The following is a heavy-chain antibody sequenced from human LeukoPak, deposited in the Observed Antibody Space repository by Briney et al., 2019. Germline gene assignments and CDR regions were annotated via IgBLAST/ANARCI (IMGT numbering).Heavy chain of an antibody. J-gene: IGHJ4*02. V-gene: IGHV3-23*01. D-gene: IGHD2-2*01. Sequence: GGSLRLSCAASGFTFSSYAMSWVRQAPGKGVEWVSAISGSGGSTYYADSVKGRFTISRDNSKNTLYLQMNSLRAEDTPVYYCAKGTVLPAANTHFDYWGQGTLVTVSS. CDR3: AKGTVLPAANTHFDY. CDR2: ISGSGGST. CDR1: GFTFSSYA.